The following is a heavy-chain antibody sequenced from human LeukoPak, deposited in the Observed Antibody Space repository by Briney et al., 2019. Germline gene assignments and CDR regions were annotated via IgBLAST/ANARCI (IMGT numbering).Heavy chain of an antibody. V-gene: IGHV4-31*03. J-gene: IGHJ4*02. CDR2: IYHSGRS. CDR3: ARDQVECTGGTCQSRVGFDF. Sequence: SETLSLTCTVSGDSISNGVKYWSWIRQHPGRGLEWIGYIYHSGRSYYNPSLKSRITMSVDASKNQFSLNLSSVTAADTAVYYCARDQVECTGGTCQSRVGFDFWGQGTLVTVSS. CDR1: GDSISNGVKY. D-gene: IGHD2-8*02.